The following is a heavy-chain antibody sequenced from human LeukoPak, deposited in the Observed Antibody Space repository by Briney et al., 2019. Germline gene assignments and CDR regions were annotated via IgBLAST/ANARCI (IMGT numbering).Heavy chain of an antibody. CDR3: AKEEVGAVAGRFDY. D-gene: IGHD6-19*01. V-gene: IGHV3-23*01. Sequence: PGGSLRLSCAASGFTFSDYNMSWVRQAPGKGLEWVSAISATGINTYYADSVKGRFTISRDNAKNTLYLQMNSLRAEATAVYYCAKEEVGAVAGRFDYWGQGTLVTVSS. CDR1: GFTFSDYN. CDR2: ISATGINT. J-gene: IGHJ4*02.